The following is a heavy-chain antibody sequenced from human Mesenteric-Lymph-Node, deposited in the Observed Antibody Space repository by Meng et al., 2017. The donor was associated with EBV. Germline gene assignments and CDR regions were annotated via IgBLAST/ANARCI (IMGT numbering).Heavy chain of an antibody. V-gene: IGHV1-3*01. CDR3: ARDSSGDSRFFDP. Sequence: QRVHVGLGVTRPGASWRVPCKASGYTFTSYARHWGRQAPGQRLEWMGWINVGKGDTKYSQKFQGRVTITRDTSASTAYMELSSLRSEDTAVYYCARDSSGDSRFFDPWGQGTLVTVSS. CDR1: GYTFTSYA. J-gene: IGHJ5*02. D-gene: IGHD6-19*01. CDR2: INVGKGDT.